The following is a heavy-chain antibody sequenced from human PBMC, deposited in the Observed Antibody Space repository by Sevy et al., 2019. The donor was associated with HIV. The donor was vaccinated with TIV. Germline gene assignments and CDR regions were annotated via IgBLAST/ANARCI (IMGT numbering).Heavy chain of an antibody. J-gene: IGHJ4*02. CDR1: GFTFGDYA. CDR3: TRDKNPPLDY. Sequence: GGSLRLSCTGSGFTFGDYAMSWFRQAPGRGLEWVGFIRSEAYGGTTAYAASVEGRFTISTDNSKSVAYLQMNSLKTEDTAVYYCTRDKNPPLDYWGQGTLVTVSS. V-gene: IGHV3-49*03. CDR2: IRSEAYGGTT.